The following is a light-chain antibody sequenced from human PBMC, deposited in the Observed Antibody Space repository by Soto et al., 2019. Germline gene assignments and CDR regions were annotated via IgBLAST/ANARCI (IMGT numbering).Light chain of an antibody. CDR3: QQYDYSPYT. CDR1: QSISSW. J-gene: IGKJ2*01. V-gene: IGKV1-5*03. Sequence: DIQMTQSPSTLSASVGDRVTITCRASQSISSWLAWYQQKPGEAPKILIYKASSLETGVPSRFSGSASGTEFTLTTRSLQPDDFATYYGQQYDYSPYTFGQGNKLEIK. CDR2: KAS.